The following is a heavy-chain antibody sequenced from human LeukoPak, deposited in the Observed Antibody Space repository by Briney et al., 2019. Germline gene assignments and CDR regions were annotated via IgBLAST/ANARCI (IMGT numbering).Heavy chain of an antibody. Sequence: PGGSLRLSCAASGFTFSSYSMNWVRQAPGEGLEWVSYISGSGDTIYYTDSVKGRFTISRDNAKNSLYLQMNSLRAEDTAVYYCAREATMAQKYFQHWGQGTLVTVSS. D-gene: IGHD3-10*01. CDR1: GFTFSSYS. CDR3: AREATMAQKYFQH. V-gene: IGHV3-48*04. CDR2: ISGSGDTI. J-gene: IGHJ1*01.